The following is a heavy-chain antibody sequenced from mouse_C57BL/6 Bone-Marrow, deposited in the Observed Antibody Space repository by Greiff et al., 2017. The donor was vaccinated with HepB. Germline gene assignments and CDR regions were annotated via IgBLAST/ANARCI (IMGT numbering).Heavy chain of an antibody. CDR3: ARERGYYYGSRPWFAY. CDR2: IYPRSGNT. V-gene: IGHV1-81*01. CDR1: GYTFTSYG. D-gene: IGHD1-1*01. Sequence: VQLQQSGAELARPGASVKLSCKASGYTFTSYGISWVQQRTGQGLEWIGEIYPRSGNTYYNEKFKGKATLTADKSSSTAYMELRSLTSEDSAVYFCARERGYYYGSRPWFAYWGQGTLVTVSA. J-gene: IGHJ3*01.